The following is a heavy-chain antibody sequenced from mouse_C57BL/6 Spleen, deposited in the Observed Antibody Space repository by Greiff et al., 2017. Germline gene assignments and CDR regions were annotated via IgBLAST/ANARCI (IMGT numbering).Heavy chain of an antibody. CDR3: AREDIGGLGAY. CDR1: GYPFTDYN. V-gene: IGHV1-18*01. J-gene: IGHJ3*01. D-gene: IGHD4-1*01. CDR2: INPNNGGT. Sequence: VQLQQSGPELVKPGASVKIPCKASGYPFTDYNMDWVKQSHGKSLEWIGDINPNNGGTIYNQKFKGKATLTVDKSSSTAYMELRSLTSEDTAVYYCAREDIGGLGAYWGQGTLVTVSA.